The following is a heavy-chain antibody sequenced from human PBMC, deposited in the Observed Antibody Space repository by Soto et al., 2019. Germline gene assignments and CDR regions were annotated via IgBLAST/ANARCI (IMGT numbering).Heavy chain of an antibody. CDR2: ISGSGGST. V-gene: IGHV3-23*01. Sequence: GGSLRLSCAASGFTFSSYAISWVRQAPGKGLEWVSAISGSGGSTYYADSVKGRFTISRDNSKNTLYLQMNSLRAEDTAVYYCARRITMIVVVIDGLDAFDIWGQGTMVTVSS. CDR3: ARRITMIVVVIDGLDAFDI. CDR1: GFTFSSYA. J-gene: IGHJ3*02. D-gene: IGHD3-22*01.